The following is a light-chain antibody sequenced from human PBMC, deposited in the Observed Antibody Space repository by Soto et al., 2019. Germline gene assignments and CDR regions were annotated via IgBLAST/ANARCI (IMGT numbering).Light chain of an antibody. CDR2: GAS. CDR1: QTISSSY. CDR3: QQYGGSPPYT. V-gene: IGKV3-20*01. Sequence: VLTQSPGTLSLSPGERGTISCRASQTISSSYLAWYQHKPGQAPRLLIYGASSRATGIPHRFSGSGYGPDFTLTISRLEPEDCGVYYCQQYGGSPPYTFGQGTRREIK. J-gene: IGKJ2*01.